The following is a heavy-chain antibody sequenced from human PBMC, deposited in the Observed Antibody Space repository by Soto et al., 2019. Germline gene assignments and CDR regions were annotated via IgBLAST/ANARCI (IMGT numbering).Heavy chain of an antibody. V-gene: IGHV4-59*01. CDR2: IYYSGST. J-gene: IGHJ6*02. Sequence: SETLSLTCTASGGTNSRYHWRWIRQPPGKGLEWIGYIYYSGSTNYNPSLKSRVTISADTSKNQFSLKLSPVTAADTAVYYCARCGYDILTDYYHGMDVWGQGTTVTVSS. CDR3: ARCGYDILTDYYHGMDV. CDR1: GGTNSRYH. D-gene: IGHD3-9*01.